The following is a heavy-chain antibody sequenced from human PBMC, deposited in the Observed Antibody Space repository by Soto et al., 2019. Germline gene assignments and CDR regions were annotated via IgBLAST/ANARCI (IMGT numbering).Heavy chain of an antibody. Sequence: GGSLRLSCAASGFTFSSYWMHWVRQAPGKGLVWVSRINSDGSSTSYADSVKGRFTISRDNAKNTLYLQMNSLRAEDTAVYYCARDGRMLFYYYYYGMDVWGQGTTVTVSS. CDR1: GFTFSSYW. D-gene: IGHD2-8*01. V-gene: IGHV3-74*01. CDR3: ARDGRMLFYYYYYGMDV. J-gene: IGHJ6*02. CDR2: INSDGSST.